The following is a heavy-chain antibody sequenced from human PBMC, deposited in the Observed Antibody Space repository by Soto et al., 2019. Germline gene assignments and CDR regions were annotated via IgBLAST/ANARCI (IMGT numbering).Heavy chain of an antibody. V-gene: IGHV1-18*01. D-gene: IGHD3-10*01. CDR3: ARDPPRGAGSYYPRGRYDY. Sequence: QVQLVQSGAEVKKPGASVKVSCKASGYTFTSYGISWVRQAPGQGLEWMGWISAYNGNTNYAQKLQGRVTMTTDTXXSXAXKELRSLRSDDTAVYYCARDPPRGAGSYYPRGRYDYWGQGTLVTVSS. J-gene: IGHJ4*02. CDR2: ISAYNGNT. CDR1: GYTFTSYG.